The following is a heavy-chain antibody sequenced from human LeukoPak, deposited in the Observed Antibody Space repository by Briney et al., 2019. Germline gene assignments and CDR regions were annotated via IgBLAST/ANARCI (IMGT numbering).Heavy chain of an antibody. CDR1: GYTFTDYY. CDR3: ARGGCSSTSCYPNIYYYYMDV. D-gene: IGHD2-2*01. CDR2: MNVKTGAA. V-gene: IGHV1-2*02. J-gene: IGHJ6*03. Sequence: ASVTVSCKASGYTFTDYYIHWVRQAPGHGLEWLGWMNVKTGAASSAQRFPGRFTMTRDTSIGTASMELRSLRSDDTAVYYCARGGCSSTSCYPNIYYYYMDVWGKGTTVTISS.